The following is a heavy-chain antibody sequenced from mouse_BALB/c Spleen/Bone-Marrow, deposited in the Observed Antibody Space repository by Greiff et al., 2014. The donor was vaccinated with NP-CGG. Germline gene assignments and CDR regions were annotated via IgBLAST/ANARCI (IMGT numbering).Heavy chain of an antibody. D-gene: IGHD2-3*01. Sequence: EVKLMESGGGLVKPGGSLKLSCAASGFAFSSYDMSWVRQTPEKRLEWVAYISHGGGTTYYSDTVKGRFTISRGNAKNTLYLQMSSLKSEDTAIYYCTRHGGYYPYYYAMDYWGQGTSVTVSS. V-gene: IGHV5-12-1*01. CDR1: GFAFSSYD. CDR3: TRHGGYYPYYYAMDY. CDR2: ISHGGGTT. J-gene: IGHJ4*01.